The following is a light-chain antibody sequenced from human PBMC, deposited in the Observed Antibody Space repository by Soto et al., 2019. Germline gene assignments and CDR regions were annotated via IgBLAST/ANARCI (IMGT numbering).Light chain of an antibody. CDR3: SRYGSSHRT. Sequence: EIVLTQSPGTLSFSPGERATLSCRASQSVSTNYLAWYQQKHGQAPWLLIYGAFNRAGGVPDRFSGSVSGNDLTLTRSTLEPEDFVVTDWSRYGSSHRTF. CDR2: GAF. CDR1: QSVSTNY. J-gene: IGKJ1*01. V-gene: IGKV3-20*01.